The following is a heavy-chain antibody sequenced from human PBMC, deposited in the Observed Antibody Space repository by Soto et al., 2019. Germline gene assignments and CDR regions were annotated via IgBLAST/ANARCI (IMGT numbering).Heavy chain of an antibody. Sequence: ASVKVSCKASGYTFTSYAMHWVRQAPGQRLEWMGWINAGNGNTKYSQKFQGRVTITRDTSASTAYMELSSLRSEDTAVYYCARSPLGVGATTLPIFDYWGQATLVIVS. CDR2: INAGNGNT. D-gene: IGHD1-26*01. CDR3: ARSPLGVGATTLPIFDY. V-gene: IGHV1-3*01. CDR1: GYTFTSYA. J-gene: IGHJ4*02.